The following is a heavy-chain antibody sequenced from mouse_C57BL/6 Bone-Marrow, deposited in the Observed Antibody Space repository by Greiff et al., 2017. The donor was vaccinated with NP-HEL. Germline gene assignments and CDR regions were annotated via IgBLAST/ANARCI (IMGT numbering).Heavy chain of an antibody. D-gene: IGHD2-4*01. CDR2: ISDGGSYT. Sequence: EVQLVESGGGLVKPGGSLKLSCAASGFTFSSYAMSWVRQTPEKRLEWVATISDGGSYTYYPDNVKGRFTISRDNAKNNLYLQMSHLKSEDTAMYYCARGDIYYDPYFDYWGQGTTLTVSS. J-gene: IGHJ2*01. V-gene: IGHV5-4*01. CDR3: ARGDIYYDPYFDY. CDR1: GFTFSSYA.